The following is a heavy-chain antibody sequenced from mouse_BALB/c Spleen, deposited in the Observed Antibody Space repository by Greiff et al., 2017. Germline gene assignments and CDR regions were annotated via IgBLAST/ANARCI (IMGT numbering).Heavy chain of an antibody. CDR1: GYSITSDYA. J-gene: IGHJ2*01. D-gene: IGHD3-2*02. Sequence: EVKLLESGPGLVKPSQSLSLTCTVTGYSITSDYAWNWIRQFPGNELEWIGYISYSGSTSYNPSLKSRISITRDTSKNQFFLQLNSVTTEDTATYYCAREAGYYFDYWGQGTTLTVSS. V-gene: IGHV3-2*02. CDR3: AREAGYYFDY. CDR2: ISYSGST.